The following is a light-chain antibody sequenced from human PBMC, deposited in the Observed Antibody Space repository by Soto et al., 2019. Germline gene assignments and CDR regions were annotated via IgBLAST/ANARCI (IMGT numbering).Light chain of an antibody. Sequence: QSVLTQPPSASGTSGQRVTISYSGSSSNIGTNAVNWYQQLPGTAPKLLIYSTNQRPSGVPDRFSGSKSGTSASLAISGLQSEDEADYYCAAWDDSLNVVFGGGTKLTVL. J-gene: IGLJ2*01. V-gene: IGLV1-44*01. CDR3: AAWDDSLNVV. CDR2: STN. CDR1: SSNIGTNA.